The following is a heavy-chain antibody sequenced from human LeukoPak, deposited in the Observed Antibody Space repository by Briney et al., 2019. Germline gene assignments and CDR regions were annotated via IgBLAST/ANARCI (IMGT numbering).Heavy chain of an antibody. CDR2: IVVGSGNT. CDR1: GFTFTSSA. J-gene: IGHJ5*02. CDR3: AADLYYYGSGSRLNWFDP. Sequence: SVKVSCKASGFTFTSSAMQWVRQARGQRLEWIGWIVVGSGNTNYAQKFQERVTITRDMSTSTAYMELSSLRSEDTAVYYCAADLYYYGSGSRLNWFDPWGQGTLVTVSS. D-gene: IGHD3-10*01. V-gene: IGHV1-58*02.